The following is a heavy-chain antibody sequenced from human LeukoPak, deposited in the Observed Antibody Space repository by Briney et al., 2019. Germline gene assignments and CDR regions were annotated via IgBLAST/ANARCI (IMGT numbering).Heavy chain of an antibody. V-gene: IGHV3-30-3*01. D-gene: IGHD6-19*01. Sequence: PGGSLRLSCAASGFAFSSYAMHWVRQAPGKGLEWVAVISYDGSNKYYADSVKGRFTISGDNSKNTLYLQMNSLRAEDTAVYYCARDRQFTYFDYWGQGTLVTVSS. CDR1: GFAFSSYA. CDR3: ARDRQFTYFDY. CDR2: ISYDGSNK. J-gene: IGHJ4*02.